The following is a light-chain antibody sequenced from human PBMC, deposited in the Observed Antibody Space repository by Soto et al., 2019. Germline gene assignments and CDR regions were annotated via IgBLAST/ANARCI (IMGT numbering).Light chain of an antibody. CDR3: HQANRFPIT. V-gene: IGKV1-12*01. J-gene: IGKJ5*01. Sequence: DIQMTQSPSFVSASVGDRVTVTCRASQDISSWLAWYQQKPGKAPKLLIYTTSTLGSGVPSRFSGSRSGTDFTLTISGLQTEDFATYYCHQANRFPITFGQGTRLEIK. CDR2: TTS. CDR1: QDISSW.